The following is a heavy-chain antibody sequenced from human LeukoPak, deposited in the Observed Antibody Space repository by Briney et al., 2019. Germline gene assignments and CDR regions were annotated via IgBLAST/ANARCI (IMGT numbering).Heavy chain of an antibody. Sequence: GASLQISCKGSGYSFTSYWIGWVRQMPGKGLEWMGIIYPGDSDTRYSPSFQGQVTISADKSISTAYLQWSSLKASDTAVYYCARADCSSTSCYGYWGQGTLVTVSS. V-gene: IGHV5-51*01. CDR3: ARADCSSTSCYGY. CDR2: IYPGDSDT. J-gene: IGHJ4*02. D-gene: IGHD2-2*01. CDR1: GYSFTSYW.